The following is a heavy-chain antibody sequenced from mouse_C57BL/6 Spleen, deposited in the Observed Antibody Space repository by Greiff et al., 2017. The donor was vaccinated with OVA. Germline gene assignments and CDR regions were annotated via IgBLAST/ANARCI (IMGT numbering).Heavy chain of an antibody. CDR2: IYPGDGDT. Sequence: QVQLKESGAELVKPGASVKISCKASGYAFSSYWMNWVKQRPGKGLEWIGQIYPGDGDTNYNGKFKGKATLTADKSSSTAYMQLSSLTSEDSAVYCCARDYSNHFDYWGQGTTLTVSS. CDR3: ARDYSNHFDY. CDR1: GYAFSSYW. V-gene: IGHV1-80*01. J-gene: IGHJ2*01. D-gene: IGHD2-5*01.